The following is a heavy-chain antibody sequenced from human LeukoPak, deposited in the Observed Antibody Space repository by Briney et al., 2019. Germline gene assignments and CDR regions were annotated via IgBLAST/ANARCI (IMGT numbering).Heavy chain of an antibody. J-gene: IGHJ4*02. CDR3: ATKETGIAAPFDY. Sequence: ASVKVSCKASGYSFTNYDINWVRQAPGQGLEWMGWISTYNSNANYVVQKLQRRVSMTTDTSTSTAYMELRRLRSEDTAVYYCATKETGIAAPFDYWGQGTLVTVSS. D-gene: IGHD6-13*01. V-gene: IGHV1-18*01. CDR2: ISTYNSNA. CDR1: GYSFTNYD.